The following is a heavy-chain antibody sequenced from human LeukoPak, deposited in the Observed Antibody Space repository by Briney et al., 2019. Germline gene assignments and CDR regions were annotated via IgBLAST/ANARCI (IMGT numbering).Heavy chain of an antibody. CDR1: GFTFSSYE. D-gene: IGHD1-26*01. J-gene: IGHJ4*02. Sequence: GGSLRLSCAASGFTFSSYEMNWVRQAPGKGLEWVSYISSSGSTIYYADSVKGRFTISRDNAKNSLYLQMNSLRAEDTAVYYCAKDGVWWVPQWRFDYWGQGTLVTVSS. CDR2: ISSSGSTI. V-gene: IGHV3-48*03. CDR3: AKDGVWWVPQWRFDY.